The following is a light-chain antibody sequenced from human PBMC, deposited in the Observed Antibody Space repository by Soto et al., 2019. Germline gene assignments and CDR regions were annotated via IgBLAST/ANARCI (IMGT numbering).Light chain of an antibody. Sequence: EIVLTQSPGTLSLSPGERATLSCRASQSVSNTYLAWYQQKPGQAPRLLIYGASSRATGFPDRFSGSGSGTDFTLTLSRLEPEDFAVYYCQLYDSSSWTFGRGTKVEI. J-gene: IGKJ1*01. CDR3: QLYDSSSWT. V-gene: IGKV3-20*01. CDR2: GAS. CDR1: QSVSNTY.